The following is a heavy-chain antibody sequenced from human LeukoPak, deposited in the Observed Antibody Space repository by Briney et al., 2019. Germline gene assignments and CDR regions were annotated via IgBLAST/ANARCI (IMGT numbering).Heavy chain of an antibody. CDR2: IRYDGSNK. D-gene: IGHD2-15*01. CDR3: ARVRYCSGGSCARSAFDI. CDR1: GFTFSSYG. Sequence: GGSLRLSCAASGFTFSSYGMHWVRQAPGKGLEWVAFIRYDGSNKYYADSVKGRFTISRDNSKNTLYLQMNSLRAEDTAVYYCARVRYCSGGSCARSAFDIWGQGTMVTVSS. V-gene: IGHV3-30*02. J-gene: IGHJ3*02.